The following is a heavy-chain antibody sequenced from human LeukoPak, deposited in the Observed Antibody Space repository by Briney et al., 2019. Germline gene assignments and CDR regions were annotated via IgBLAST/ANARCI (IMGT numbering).Heavy chain of an antibody. D-gene: IGHD6-13*01. CDR1: GYTFTGYY. V-gene: IGHV1-2*02. CDR3: ARARYSSTYNWFDP. CDR2: INPHTGGT. Sequence: ASVKVSCKASGYTFTGYYMHWVRQAPGQGLEWMGWINPHTGGTNYAQKFQGRVTMTRDASISTAYMELSRLRSDDTAVYYCARARYSSTYNWFDPWGQGTLVTVSS. J-gene: IGHJ5*02.